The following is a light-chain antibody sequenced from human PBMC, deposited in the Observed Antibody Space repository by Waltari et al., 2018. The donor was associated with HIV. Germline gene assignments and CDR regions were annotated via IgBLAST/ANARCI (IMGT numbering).Light chain of an antibody. Sequence: QSALTQPASVSGSPGQSITISCTGTSSDVGGYNYVSWYQQHPGKAPELMIYGVNNRPSGVSNRFSGSKSGNTASLTISGLQAEDEADYYCISYTGFTTPYVFGTGTKVTVL. CDR3: ISYTGFTTPYV. V-gene: IGLV2-14*01. J-gene: IGLJ1*01. CDR2: GVN. CDR1: SSDVGGYNY.